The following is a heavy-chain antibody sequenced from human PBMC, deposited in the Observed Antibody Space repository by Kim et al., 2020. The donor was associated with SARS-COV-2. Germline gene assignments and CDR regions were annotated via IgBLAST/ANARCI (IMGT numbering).Heavy chain of an antibody. Sequence: KGNTNYTQKLQGRVTMTADTSTSTDYMELRSMRSDDTAVYYCARGDYFDYWGQGTLVTVSS. CDR2: KGNT. CDR3: ARGDYFDY. J-gene: IGHJ4*02. V-gene: IGHV1-18*01.